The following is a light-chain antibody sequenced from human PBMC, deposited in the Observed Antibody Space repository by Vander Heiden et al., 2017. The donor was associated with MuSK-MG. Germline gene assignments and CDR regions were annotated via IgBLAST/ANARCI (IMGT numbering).Light chain of an antibody. J-gene: IGKJ4*01. Sequence: DIQMTQSPSSLSASVGDIVPSTCLARQSISSYLNWYQQKPGKAPKLLIYAASRLYSGVPSRFSGSASATDISLSIRMRHPEDFATYYSQRRKSTPITFGRGTKVEIK. CDR2: AAS. CDR3: QRRKSTPIT. V-gene: IGKV1-39*01. CDR1: QSISSY.